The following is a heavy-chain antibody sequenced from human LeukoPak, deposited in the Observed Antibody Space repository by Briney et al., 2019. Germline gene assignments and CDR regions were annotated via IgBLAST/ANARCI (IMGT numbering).Heavy chain of an antibody. CDR1: GGPFSNYY. Sequence: SETLSLTCAVYGGPFSNYYWSWIRQPPGKGLEWIGEINHSGSTNYNPSLKSRVTISVDTSKNQFSLKLSSVTAADTAVYYCARSGGYYYYYGMDVWGQGTTVTVSS. V-gene: IGHV4-34*01. CDR2: INHSGST. D-gene: IGHD3-10*01. CDR3: ARSGGYYYYYGMDV. J-gene: IGHJ6*02.